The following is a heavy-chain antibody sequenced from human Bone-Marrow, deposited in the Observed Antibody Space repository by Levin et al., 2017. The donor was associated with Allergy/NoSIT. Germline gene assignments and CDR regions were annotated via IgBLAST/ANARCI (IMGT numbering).Heavy chain of an antibody. CDR3: ARGGGFGEFPGHYYYTMDV. CDR1: GGSLSNFY. Sequence: ASETLSLTCTVSGGSLSNFYWSWIRQPPGKRLEWIGYIYYSGATNYNPSLKSRVTISVDTSKNQFFLKLPSVTAADTAVYYCARGGGFGEFPGHYYYTMDVWGPGTTVTVSS. CDR2: IYYSGAT. D-gene: IGHD3-10*01. J-gene: IGHJ6*02. V-gene: IGHV4-59*01.